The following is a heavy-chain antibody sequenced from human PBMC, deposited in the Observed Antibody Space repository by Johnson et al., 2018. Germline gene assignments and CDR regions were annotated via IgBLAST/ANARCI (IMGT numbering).Heavy chain of an antibody. CDR2: TSNDAGIK. D-gene: IGHD3-16*02. CDR1: GFSFSNHV. J-gene: IGHJ1*01. CDR3: ATGAVSGFIYREFFQH. V-gene: IGHV3-30*03. Sequence: QVQLVESGGGVVQPGGSLRLSCSASGFSFSNHVMHWVRQAPGKGLEWEAVTSNDAGIKYYLDSVKGGFTISRDNSKGILYLQINSLRAEDTAVYYCATGAVSGFIYREFFQHWGQGTLVTVSS.